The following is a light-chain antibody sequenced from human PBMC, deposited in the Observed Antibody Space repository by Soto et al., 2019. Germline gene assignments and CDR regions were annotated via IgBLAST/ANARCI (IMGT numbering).Light chain of an antibody. CDR2: EVT. CDR3: RSYAGSKPL. CDR1: SSDVGNYNY. Sequence: QSALTQPPSASGSPGQSVTISCTGTSSDVGNYNYVSWYQQHPGKAPKLMIYEVTKRPSGVPDRFSGSKSGNTASLTVSGLQAEDEADYSCRSYAGSKPLFGGGTKLTVL. J-gene: IGLJ3*02. V-gene: IGLV2-8*01.